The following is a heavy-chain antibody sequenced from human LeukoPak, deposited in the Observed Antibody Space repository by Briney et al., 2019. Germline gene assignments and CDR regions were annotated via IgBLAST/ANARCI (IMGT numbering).Heavy chain of an antibody. D-gene: IGHD2-8*02. CDR1: GFTFNRDW. V-gene: IGHV3-7*01. J-gene: IGHJ5*02. CDR2: IKEDGSEK. Sequence: GGSLRLSCAASGFTFNRDWTAWVRQAPGKGLEWVANIKEDGSEKNYVDSVKGRFTISRDNAENTLYLQMSSLRAEDTAVYYCARVLTGSWDWFDPWGQGTLVTVSS. CDR3: ARVLTGSWDWFDP.